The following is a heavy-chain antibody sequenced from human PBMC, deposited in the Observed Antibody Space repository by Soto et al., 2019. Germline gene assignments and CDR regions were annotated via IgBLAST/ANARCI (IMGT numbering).Heavy chain of an antibody. D-gene: IGHD3-3*01. CDR3: ATTRRRYYFDF. Sequence: SETLSLTCTVSGGSISSFYWSWIRQPPGKGLEWIGYIYYSGSTNYNPSIKSRDTMSVDTSKNQFSLKLTSVTAADTAVYYCATTRRRYYFDFWGQGTLVTVSS. V-gene: IGHV4-59*08. J-gene: IGHJ4*02. CDR2: IYYSGST. CDR1: GGSISSFY.